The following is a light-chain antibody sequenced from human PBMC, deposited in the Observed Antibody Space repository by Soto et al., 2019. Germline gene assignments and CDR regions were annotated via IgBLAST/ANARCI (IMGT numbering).Light chain of an antibody. V-gene: IGKV1-5*01. CDR1: QSISSW. CDR3: QQSYSTPPWT. J-gene: IGKJ1*01. Sequence: DIQMTQSPSTLSASVGDRVIITCRASQSISSWLAWYQQKPGKAPKLLIYDASSLQSGVPSRFSGSGSGTEFTLTISSLQPDDFATYYCQQSYSTPPWTFGQGTKVDIK. CDR2: DAS.